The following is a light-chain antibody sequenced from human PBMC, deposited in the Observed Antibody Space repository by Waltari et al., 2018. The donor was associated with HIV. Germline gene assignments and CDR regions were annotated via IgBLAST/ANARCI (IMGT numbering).Light chain of an antibody. CDR1: SSNIGSNT. V-gene: IGLV1-44*01. CDR3: AAWDDSLMGV. CDR2: YNN. J-gene: IGLJ3*02. Sequence: QSVLTQPPSASGTPGQRVTISCSGSSSNIGSNTVHWYQQLPGTSPKLLIYYNNRPPPGGPDRFSGSKSGTSASLAISGLQSEDDADYYCAAWDDSLMGVFGGGTRLNVL.